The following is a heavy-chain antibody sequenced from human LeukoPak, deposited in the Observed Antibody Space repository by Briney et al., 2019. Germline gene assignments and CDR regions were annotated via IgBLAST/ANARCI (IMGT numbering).Heavy chain of an antibody. Sequence: GGSLRLSCAASGFTFSSYGMHWVRQAPGKGLEWVAVIWYDGSNKYYADSVKGRFTISRDNSKNTLYLQMNSLRAEDTAVYYCAKTKYYYGSGPLFDYGGQGTLVTVSS. CDR1: GFTFSSYG. V-gene: IGHV3-33*06. CDR3: AKTKYYYGSGPLFDY. J-gene: IGHJ4*02. CDR2: IWYDGSNK. D-gene: IGHD3-10*01.